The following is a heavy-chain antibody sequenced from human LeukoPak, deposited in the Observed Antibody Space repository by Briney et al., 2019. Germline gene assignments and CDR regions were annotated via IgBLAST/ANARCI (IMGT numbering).Heavy chain of an antibody. J-gene: IGHJ4*02. D-gene: IGHD3-9*01. Sequence: GGSLRLSCSASGFTFSSYAMHWVRQAPGKGLEWLALISSDGRDTFYADSVKGRFTISRDNSKNTLYLQIDSLRVDDTAVYYCARDKSSQRPYFLDYWGQGTPVTVSS. CDR2: ISSDGRDT. V-gene: IGHV3-30*04. CDR3: ARDKSSQRPYFLDY. CDR1: GFTFSSYA.